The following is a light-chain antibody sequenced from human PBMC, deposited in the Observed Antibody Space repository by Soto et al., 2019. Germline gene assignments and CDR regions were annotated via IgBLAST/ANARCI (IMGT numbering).Light chain of an antibody. CDR1: QGISSY. Sequence: IQLTQSPSSLSASVVDRVTITFRASQGISSYLAWYQGKPGKAPKLLIYKASTLKSGVPSRFSGSGSGTEFTLTISSLQPDDFATYYCQHYNSYSEAFGQGTKVDIK. V-gene: IGKV1-5*03. J-gene: IGKJ1*01. CDR3: QHYNSYSEA. CDR2: KAS.